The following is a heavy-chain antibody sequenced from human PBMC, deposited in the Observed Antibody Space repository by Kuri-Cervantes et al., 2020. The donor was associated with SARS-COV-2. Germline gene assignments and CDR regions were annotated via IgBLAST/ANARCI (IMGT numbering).Heavy chain of an antibody. V-gene: IGHV3-23*05. CDR2: DYSSDART. D-gene: IGHD3-3*01. CDR1: GFSFSNYA. J-gene: IGHJ4*02. CDR3: AKVGLAQNDFWSGYYTG. Sequence: GGSLRLSCAASGFSFSNYAMSWVRQAPGRGLEWVAVDYSSDARTYYADSAKGRFSISRDNSKNTVYLQMNSLRVEDTAVYYCAKVGLAQNDFWSGYYTGWGQGTLVTDSS.